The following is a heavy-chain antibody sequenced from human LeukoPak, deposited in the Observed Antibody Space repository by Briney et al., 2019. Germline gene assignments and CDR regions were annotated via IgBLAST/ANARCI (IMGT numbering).Heavy chain of an antibody. CDR1: GGSFSGYY. CDR3: ARVGADGSGFLFDY. J-gene: IGHJ4*02. Sequence: SETLSLTCAVSGGSFSGYYWSWIRQPPGTGLEWIGEINHSGSTNYNPSLKSRVTISVDTSKNQFSLRLSSVTAADTAVYYCARVGADGSGFLFDYWGQGTLVTVSS. CDR2: INHSGST. D-gene: IGHD3-10*01. V-gene: IGHV4-34*01.